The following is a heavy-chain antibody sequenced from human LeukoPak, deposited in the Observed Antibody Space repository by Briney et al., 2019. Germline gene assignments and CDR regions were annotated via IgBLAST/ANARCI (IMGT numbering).Heavy chain of an antibody. V-gene: IGHV3-30*02. D-gene: IGHD6-19*01. J-gene: IGHJ4*02. CDR1: GFTFSSYG. CDR3: AKARIAVAVREDLDH. Sequence: GGSLRLSCAASGFTFSSYGMHWVRQAPGKGLEWVAFIRSDGSNKYYGDSVKGRFTISRDNSKNTLYLQMNSLRPEDTAMFYCAKARIAVAVREDLDHWGQGTLVTVSS. CDR2: IRSDGSNK.